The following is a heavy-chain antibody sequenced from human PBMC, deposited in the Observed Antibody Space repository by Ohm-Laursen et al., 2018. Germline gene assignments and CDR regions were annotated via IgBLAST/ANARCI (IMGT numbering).Heavy chain of an antibody. CDR2: IYYSGST. CDR1: GGSIRSGGNY. J-gene: IGHJ4*02. V-gene: IGHV4-31*03. CDR3: ARLYCSGGSCYPEYFDY. D-gene: IGHD2-15*01. Sequence: SQTLSLTCTVSGGSIRSGGNYWSWIRQHPGKGLEWIGYIYYSGSTYYNPSLKSRVSISVDTSKSQFSLKLTSVSAADTAVYYCARLYCSGGSCYPEYFDYWGQGTLVTVSS.